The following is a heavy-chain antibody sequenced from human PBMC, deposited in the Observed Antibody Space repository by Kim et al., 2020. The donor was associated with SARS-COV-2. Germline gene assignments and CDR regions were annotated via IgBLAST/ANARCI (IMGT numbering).Heavy chain of an antibody. CDR2: TYYSGAT. CDR3: ARSHDSSNYIFDS. CDR1: GDSVSRSSSF. J-gene: IGHJ4*02. D-gene: IGHD4-4*01. Sequence: SETLSLTCTISGDSVSRSSSFWDWIRQPPGKELEWIGTTYYSGATYYNPSLKSRVSISIDASKNQFSLKMTSVTAADTAVYYCARSHDSSNYIFDSWGQGTLVTVSS. V-gene: IGHV4-39*07.